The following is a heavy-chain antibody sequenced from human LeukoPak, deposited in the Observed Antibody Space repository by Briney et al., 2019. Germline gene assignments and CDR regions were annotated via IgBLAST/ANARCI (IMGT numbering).Heavy chain of an antibody. CDR1: GGSISSGSYY. V-gene: IGHV4-61*02. Sequence: PSETLSLTCTVSGGSISSGSYYWRWIRQPAGKGLELIGRIYTSGSTNYNPSLKSRVTISVDTSKNQFSLKLSSVTAADTAVYYCAWMTEYGGNSNWGQGTLVTVSS. D-gene: IGHD4-23*01. J-gene: IGHJ4*02. CDR3: AWMTEYGGNSN. CDR2: IYTSGST.